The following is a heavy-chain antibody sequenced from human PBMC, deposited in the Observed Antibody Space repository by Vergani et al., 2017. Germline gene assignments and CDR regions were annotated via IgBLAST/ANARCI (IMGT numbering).Heavy chain of an antibody. CDR3: AKSFFYVSSGYSPYDY. V-gene: IGHV3-23*01. D-gene: IGHD3-22*01. CDR2: ISGIGGST. J-gene: IGHJ4*02. CDR1: GFTFSSYA. Sequence: EVQLLESGGGLVQPGGSLRLSCAASGFTFSSYAMSWVRQAPGNGLECVSAISGIGGSTYYADSVKGRFTISRDNSKNTLYLQLNSLRAEDTAVYYCAKSFFYVSSGYSPYDYWGQGTLVTVSS.